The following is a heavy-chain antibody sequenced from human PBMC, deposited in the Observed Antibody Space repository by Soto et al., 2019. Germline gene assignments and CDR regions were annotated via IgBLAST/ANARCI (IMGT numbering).Heavy chain of an antibody. CDR3: ASSYSNYARIDYYYYGMDV. J-gene: IGHJ6*02. V-gene: IGHV1-3*01. Sequence: QVQLVQSGAEVKKPGASVKVSCKASGYTFTSYAMHWVRQAPGQRLEWMGWINAGNGNTKYSQKFQGRVNITRDTSASTAYRELRILRSEDTAVYYCASSYSNYARIDYYYYGMDVWGQGTTGTVSS. D-gene: IGHD4-4*01. CDR1: GYTFTSYA. CDR2: INAGNGNT.